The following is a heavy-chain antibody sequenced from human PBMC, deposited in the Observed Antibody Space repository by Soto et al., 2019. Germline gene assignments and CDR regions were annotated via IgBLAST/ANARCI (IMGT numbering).Heavy chain of an antibody. CDR2: IYYSGST. V-gene: IGHV4-31*02. Sequence: LCGGSISSGGYYWSWIRQHPGKGLEWIGYIYYSGSTYYNPSLKSRVTISVDTSKNQFSLKLSSVTAADTAVYYCARDRRITIFGVVTETYFDYWGQGTLVTVSS. CDR1: GGSISSGGYY. CDR3: ARDRRITIFGVVTETYFDY. J-gene: IGHJ4*02. D-gene: IGHD3-3*01.